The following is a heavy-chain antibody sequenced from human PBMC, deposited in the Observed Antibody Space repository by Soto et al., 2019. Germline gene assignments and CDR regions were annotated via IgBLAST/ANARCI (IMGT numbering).Heavy chain of an antibody. CDR2: ISGSGGST. V-gene: IGHV3-23*01. CDR1: GFTFSSYA. Sequence: GGSLRLSCAASGFTFSSYAMSWVRQAPGKGLEWVSAISGSGGSTYYADSVKGRFTISRDNSKNTLYLQMNSLGAEDTAVYYCAKDRLIFSALTIFGVVPGYDYWGQGTLVTVSS. CDR3: AKDRLIFSALTIFGVVPGYDY. J-gene: IGHJ4*02. D-gene: IGHD3-3*01.